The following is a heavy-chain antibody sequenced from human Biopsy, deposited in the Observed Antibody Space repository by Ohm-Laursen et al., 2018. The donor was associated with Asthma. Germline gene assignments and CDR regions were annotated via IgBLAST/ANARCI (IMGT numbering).Heavy chain of an antibody. D-gene: IGHD6-13*01. Sequence: SLRLSCTASGFTFRTYGMHWVRQTPGKGLEWLSSISYDGHNQHYADSVKGRFTISRDNSKNTVSLEMNSLRRDDTAVYFCARATVAAAGNDWGQGTLVTVSS. J-gene: IGHJ4*02. CDR3: ARATVAAAGND. V-gene: IGHV3-30*05. CDR1: GFTFRTYG. CDR2: ISYDGHNQ.